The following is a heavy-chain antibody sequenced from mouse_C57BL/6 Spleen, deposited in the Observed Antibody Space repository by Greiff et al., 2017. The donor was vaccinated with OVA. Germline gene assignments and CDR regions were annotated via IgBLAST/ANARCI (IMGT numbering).Heavy chain of an antibody. J-gene: IGHJ2*01. CDR1: GYTFTSYW. CDR2: IYPGSGST. V-gene: IGHV1-55*01. Sequence: VQLQQPGAELVKPGASVKMSCKASGYTFTSYWITWVKQRPGQGLEWIGDIYPGSGSTNYNEKFKSKATLTVDTSSSTAYMQLSSLTSEDSAVYYCARREGTAQATGYFDDWGQGTTLTVSS. D-gene: IGHD3-2*02. CDR3: ARREGTAQATGYFDD.